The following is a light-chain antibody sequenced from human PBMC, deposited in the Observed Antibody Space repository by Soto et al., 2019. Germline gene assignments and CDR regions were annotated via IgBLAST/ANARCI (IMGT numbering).Light chain of an antibody. J-gene: IGKJ1*01. V-gene: IGKV1-5*03. CDR2: KVS. Sequence: DIQMTQSPSTLSASIGDRVTITCRASQSISSWLAWYQQKPGKAPKFLIHKVSTLVSGVPSRFSGSGSGTEFTLTISSLQPDDFATYFCQEYYTYPWTFGQGTKVDNK. CDR3: QEYYTYPWT. CDR1: QSISSW.